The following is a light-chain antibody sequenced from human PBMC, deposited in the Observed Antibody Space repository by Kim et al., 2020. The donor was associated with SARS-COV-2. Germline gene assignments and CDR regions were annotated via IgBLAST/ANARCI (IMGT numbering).Light chain of an antibody. CDR2: QDK. Sequence: SPGEASRLSWSGDNLGNKQSSWYQQRPGQAPVLLIYQDKRRPSGSPERFAGANSGNTATLTISGTQSMDEADYYCLAWDSSTERVFGGGTQLTVL. CDR1: NLGNKQ. V-gene: IGLV3-1*01. CDR3: LAWDSSTERV. J-gene: IGLJ3*02.